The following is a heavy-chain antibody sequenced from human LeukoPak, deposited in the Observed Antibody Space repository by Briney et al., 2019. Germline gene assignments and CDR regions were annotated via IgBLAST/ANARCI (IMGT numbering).Heavy chain of an antibody. CDR3: ARVLHGYCSGGSSLDVYWFDP. CDR1: GGSISSYY. D-gene: IGHD2-15*01. V-gene: IGHV4-59*01. Sequence: SETLSLTCTVSGGSISSYYWSWIRQPPGKGLEWIGYIYYSGSTNYNPSLKSRVTISVDTSKNQFSLKLSSVTAADTAVYYCARVLHGYCSGGSSLDVYWFDPWGQGTLVTVSS. J-gene: IGHJ5*02. CDR2: IYYSGST.